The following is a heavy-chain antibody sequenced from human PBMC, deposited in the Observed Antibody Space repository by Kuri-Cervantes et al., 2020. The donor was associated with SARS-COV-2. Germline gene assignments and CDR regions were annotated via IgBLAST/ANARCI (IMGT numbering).Heavy chain of an antibody. D-gene: IGHD3-16*02. Sequence: ASVKVSCKASGSTFSSYGISWVRQAPGQGLEWMGWISAYNGNTNYAQKLQGRVTMTTDTSTSTAYMELRSLRSDDTAVYYCARPNLGLSFDPWGQGTLVTVSS. CDR2: ISAYNGNT. J-gene: IGHJ5*02. CDR1: GSTFSSYG. CDR3: ARPNLGLSFDP. V-gene: IGHV1-18*01.